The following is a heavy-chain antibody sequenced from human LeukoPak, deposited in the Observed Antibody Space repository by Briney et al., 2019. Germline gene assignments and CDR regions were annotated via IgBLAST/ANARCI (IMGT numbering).Heavy chain of an antibody. V-gene: IGHV1-69*10. D-gene: IGHD3-22*01. Sequence: ASVKVSCKASGGTLSNYAINWVRQAPGQGLEWMGGIIPILGIANYAQKFQGRVTITADESTTTAYMELSSLRSEDTAVYYCARPWDSGGYFGSRLDYWGQGTLVTVSS. CDR3: ARPWDSGGYFGSRLDY. J-gene: IGHJ4*02. CDR1: GGTLSNYA. CDR2: IIPILGIA.